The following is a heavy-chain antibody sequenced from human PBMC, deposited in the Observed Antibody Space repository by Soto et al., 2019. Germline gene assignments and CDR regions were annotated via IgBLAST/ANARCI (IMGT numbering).Heavy chain of an antibody. CDR2: ISGSGGST. V-gene: IGHV3-23*01. Sequence: GGSLRLSCAASGFTFSSYAMSWVRQAPGKGLEWVSAISGSGGSTYYADSVKGRFTISRDNSKNTLYLLMNSLRAEDTAVYYCAKDSLVGATRYYFDYWGQGTLVTVSS. CDR3: AKDSLVGATRYYFDY. CDR1: GFTFSSYA. D-gene: IGHD1-26*01. J-gene: IGHJ4*02.